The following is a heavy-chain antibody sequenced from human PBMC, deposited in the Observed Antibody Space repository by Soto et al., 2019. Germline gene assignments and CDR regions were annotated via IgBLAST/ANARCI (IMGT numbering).Heavy chain of an antibody. J-gene: IGHJ4*02. CDR2: ITGSGGST. Sequence: EVQLLESGGGLVQPGGSLRLSCVASGFTFSSYAMSWVRQAPGKGLEGVSAITGSGGSTYYADSVKGRFTISRDNSKNPRYLQMNSLRADDAAVYHCAKGSSASRPYYFDYWGQGTLVTVSS. V-gene: IGHV3-23*01. CDR1: GFTFSSYA. CDR3: AKGSSASRPYYFDY. D-gene: IGHD3-22*01.